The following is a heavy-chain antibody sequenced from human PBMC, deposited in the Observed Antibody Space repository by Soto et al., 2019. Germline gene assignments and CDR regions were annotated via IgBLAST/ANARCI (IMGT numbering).Heavy chain of an antibody. CDR2: IIPMFGTP. CDR1: GGTFSSYA. CDR3: ANLPDVVVARGGSFDS. V-gene: IGHV1-69*01. J-gene: IGHJ4*02. D-gene: IGHD2-2*01. Sequence: QVQLVQSGAEVKKPGSSVKVSCKASGGTFSSYAISWVRQAPGQGLEWMGGIIPMFGTPNYEQRYEGRVTITADESTSTAYMELSSLRSEDTAVYYCANLPDVVVARGGSFDSWGQGTLVTVSS.